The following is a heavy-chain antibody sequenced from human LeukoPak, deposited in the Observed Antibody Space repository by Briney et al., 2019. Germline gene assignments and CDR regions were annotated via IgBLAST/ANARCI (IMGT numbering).Heavy chain of an antibody. CDR2: IYYSGST. CDR3: AREVGSGGSNYFDY. V-gene: IGHV4-59*01. J-gene: IGHJ4*02. CDR1: GGSISSYY. D-gene: IGHD2-15*01. Sequence: SETLSLTCTVSGGSISSYYWSWIRQPPGKGLEWIGYIYYSGSTNYNPSLKGRVTISVDTSKNQFSLKLSSVTAADAAVYYCAREVGSGGSNYFDYWGQGTLVTVSS.